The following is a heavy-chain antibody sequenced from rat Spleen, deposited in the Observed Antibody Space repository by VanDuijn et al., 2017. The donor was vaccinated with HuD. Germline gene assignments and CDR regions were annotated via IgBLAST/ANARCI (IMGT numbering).Heavy chain of an antibody. CDR2: ISYDGTAT. J-gene: IGHJ2*01. Sequence: EVQLVESGGGLVQPGRSLKLSCAASGFTFNNYGMAWVRQAPTKGLEWVASISYDGTATYYRDSVKGRCTISRDDAKSTLYLQINSLRSEDTATYYCARQDYGYNYDYWGQGVMVTVSS. CDR3: ARQDYGYNYDY. CDR1: GFTFNNYG. D-gene: IGHD1-9*01. V-gene: IGHV5-29*01.